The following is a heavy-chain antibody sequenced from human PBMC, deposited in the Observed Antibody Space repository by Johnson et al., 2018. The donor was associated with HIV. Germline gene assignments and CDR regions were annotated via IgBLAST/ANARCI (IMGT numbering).Heavy chain of an antibody. CDR3: TTAASSSWYGEDAFDI. Sequence: ISWTCGPRGDVDSVKGRSTFSRDNAKNSLHLQMNSLKTEDTAVYYCTTAASSSWYGEDAFDIWGQGTMVTVSS. D-gene: IGHD6-13*01. CDR2: ISWTCGPR. V-gene: IGHV3-9*01. J-gene: IGHJ3*02.